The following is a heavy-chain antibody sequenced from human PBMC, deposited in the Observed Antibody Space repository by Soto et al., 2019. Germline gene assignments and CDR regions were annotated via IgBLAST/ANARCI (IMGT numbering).Heavy chain of an antibody. J-gene: IGHJ3*02. CDR3: ASYCPRSYDAFDI. V-gene: IGHV1-18*01. D-gene: IGHD2-15*01. CDR1: GYTFTSYG. CDR2: ISAYNGNT. Sequence: ASVKVSCKAYGYTFTSYGISWVRQAPGQGLEWMGWISAYNGNTNYAQKLQGRVTMTTDTSTSTAYMELRSLRSDDTAVYYCASYCPRSYDAFDIWGQGKTVIDSS.